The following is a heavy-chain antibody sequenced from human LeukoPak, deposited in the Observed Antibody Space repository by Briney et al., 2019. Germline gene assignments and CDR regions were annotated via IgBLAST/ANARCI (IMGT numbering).Heavy chain of an antibody. V-gene: IGHV3-15*01. CDR2: IKSKGDGETI. CDR3: TVRSSI. CDR1: GITFSDYW. Sequence: PGGSLRLSCVASGITFSDYWMSWVRQAPGKGLEWVSRIKSKGDGETIDYNTPVKGRFTISRDDSKNTLYLQMNSLKDEDTAMYHCTVRSSIWSQGTLVTVSS. J-gene: IGHJ4*02. D-gene: IGHD3-3*02.